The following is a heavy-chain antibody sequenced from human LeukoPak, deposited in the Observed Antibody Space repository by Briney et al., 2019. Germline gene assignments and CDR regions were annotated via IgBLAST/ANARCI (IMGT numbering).Heavy chain of an antibody. CDR3: ARDIVVVPNYGMDV. CDR2: IIPILGIA. J-gene: IGHJ6*02. Sequence: ALVKVSCKASGGTFSSYAISWVRQAPGQGLEWMGRIIPILGIANYAQKFQGRVTITADKSTSTAYMELSSLRSEDTAVYYCARDIVVVPNYGMDVWGQGTTVTVSS. D-gene: IGHD2-2*01. V-gene: IGHV1-69*04. CDR1: GGTFSSYA.